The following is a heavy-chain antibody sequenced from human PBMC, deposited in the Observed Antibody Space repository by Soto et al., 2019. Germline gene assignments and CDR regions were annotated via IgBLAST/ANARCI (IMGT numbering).Heavy chain of an antibody. Sequence: PGGSLRLSCAASGFTFSSYSMNWVRQAPGKGLEWVSSISSSSSYIYYADSVKGRFTISRDNAKNSLYLQMNSLRAEDTAVYYCARELVVVPAAWGNYYYYGMDVWGQGTTVTV. CDR3: ARELVVVPAAWGNYYYYGMDV. CDR1: GFTFSSYS. CDR2: ISSSSSYI. D-gene: IGHD2-2*01. J-gene: IGHJ6*02. V-gene: IGHV3-21*01.